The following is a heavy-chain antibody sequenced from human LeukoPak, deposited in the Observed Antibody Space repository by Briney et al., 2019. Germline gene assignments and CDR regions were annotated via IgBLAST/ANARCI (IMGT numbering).Heavy chain of an antibody. CDR1: GGSNSSYY. CDR3: ARDSCGGDCSFDY. V-gene: IGHV4-59*01. CDR2: ICYSGST. D-gene: IGHD2-21*02. J-gene: IGHJ4*02. Sequence: SETLSLTCTVSGGSNSSYYWSWIRQPPGKGLEWIGYICYSGSTNYNPSLKSRVTISVDTSKNQFSLKLSSVTAADTAVYYCARDSCGGDCSFDYRGQGTLVTVSS.